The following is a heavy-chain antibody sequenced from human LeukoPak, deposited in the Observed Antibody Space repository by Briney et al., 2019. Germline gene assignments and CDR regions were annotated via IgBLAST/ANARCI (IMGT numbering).Heavy chain of an antibody. CDR3: ARLLSSGILYYFDY. D-gene: IGHD3-10*02. Sequence: SETLSLTCTVSGGSISSYYWSWIRQPPGKGLEWIGYIYYSGSTNYNPSLKSRVTISVDTSKNQFPLKLSSVTAADTAVYYCARLLSSGILYYFDYWGQGTLVTVSS. CDR2: IYYSGST. J-gene: IGHJ4*02. V-gene: IGHV4-59*01. CDR1: GGSISSYY.